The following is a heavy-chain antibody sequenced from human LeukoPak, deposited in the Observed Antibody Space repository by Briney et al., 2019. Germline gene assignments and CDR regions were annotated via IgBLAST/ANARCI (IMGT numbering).Heavy chain of an antibody. CDR1: GFTFSSYS. J-gene: IGHJ4*02. Sequence: PGGSLRLSCAASGFTFSSYSMNWVRQAPGKGLEWVSYISSSSSTIYYADSVKGRFTISRDNAKNSLYLQMNSLRAEDTAVYYCARDSTAMASDYWGQGTLVTVSS. CDR3: ARDSTAMASDY. D-gene: IGHD5-18*01. V-gene: IGHV3-48*04. CDR2: ISSSSSTI.